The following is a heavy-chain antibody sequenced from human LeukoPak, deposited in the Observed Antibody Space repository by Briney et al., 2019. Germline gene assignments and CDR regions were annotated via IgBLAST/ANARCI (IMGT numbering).Heavy chain of an antibody. CDR1: GGSISSSSYY. Sequence: ASETLSLTCTVSGGSISSSSYYWGWIRQPPGKGLEWIGYIYYSGTTIYNPSLKSRVTTSVDTSKNQFSLKLSSVTAADTAVYYCARVLGGYYDSGGFDYWGQGALVTVSS. J-gene: IGHJ4*02. V-gene: IGHV4-61*05. CDR2: IYYSGTT. D-gene: IGHD3-22*01. CDR3: ARVLGGYYDSGGFDY.